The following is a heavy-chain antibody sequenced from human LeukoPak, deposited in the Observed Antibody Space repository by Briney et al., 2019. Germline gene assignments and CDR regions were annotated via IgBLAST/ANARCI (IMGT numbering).Heavy chain of an antibody. D-gene: IGHD6-13*01. CDR1: GYSFTSYW. V-gene: IGHV5-10-1*01. CDR2: IDPSDSYT. CDR3: ARQSSSSWYALDY. Sequence: GESLKISCKGSGYSFTSYWISWVRQMPGKGLEWMGRIDPSDSYTNYSPSFQGHVTISADRSISTAYLQWSSLKASDTAMYYCARQSSSSWYALDYWGQGTLVTVSS. J-gene: IGHJ4*02.